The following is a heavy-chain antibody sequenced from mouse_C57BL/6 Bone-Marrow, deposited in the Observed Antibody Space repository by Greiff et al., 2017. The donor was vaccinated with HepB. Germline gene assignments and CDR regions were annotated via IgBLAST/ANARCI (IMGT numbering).Heavy chain of an antibody. CDR2: IRSKSNNYAT. J-gene: IGHJ3*01. D-gene: IGHD2-1*01. Sequence: EVMLVESGGGLVQPKGSLKLSCAASGFSFNTYAMNWVRQAPGKGLEWVARIRSKSNNYATYYADSVKDRFTISRDDSESMLYLQMNNLKTEDTAMYYCVRGNYEAWFAYWGQGTLVTVSA. CDR1: GFSFNTYA. V-gene: IGHV10-1*01. CDR3: VRGNYEAWFAY.